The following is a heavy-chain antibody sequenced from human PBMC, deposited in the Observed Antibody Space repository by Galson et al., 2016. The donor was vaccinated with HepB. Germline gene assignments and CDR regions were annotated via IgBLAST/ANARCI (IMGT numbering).Heavy chain of an antibody. Sequence: SVKVSCKASGYTFTGYYIYWVRQAAGQGLELMGWINPKTGGTNYAQTFQGRVTVTRDTSITTSYMELRRLRSDDTAIYFCARAWDSGYDLGLDYWGQGTLVTVSS. CDR3: ARAWDSGYDLGLDY. CDR2: INPKTGGT. J-gene: IGHJ4*02. CDR1: GYTFTGYY. V-gene: IGHV1-2*02. D-gene: IGHD5-12*01.